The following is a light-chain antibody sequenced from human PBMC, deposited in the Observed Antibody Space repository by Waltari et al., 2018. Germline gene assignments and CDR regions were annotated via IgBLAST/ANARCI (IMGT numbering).Light chain of an antibody. CDR2: SDN. V-gene: IGLV1-44*01. Sequence: QSVLTQPPSASGAPGQRVIISGSGSSSNIEENSVNWFQQLPGTAPKLLLYSDNQRPSGVPDRFSGSRSGTSASLAISGVQSDDEADYFCSTWDQSLNAWVFGGGTMLTVL. CDR1: SSNIEENS. CDR3: STWDQSLNAWV. J-gene: IGLJ3*02.